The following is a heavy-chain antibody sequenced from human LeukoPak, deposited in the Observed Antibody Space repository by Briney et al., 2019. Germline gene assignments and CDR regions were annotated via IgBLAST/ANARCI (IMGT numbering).Heavy chain of an antibody. V-gene: IGHV4-59*01. D-gene: IGHD6-19*01. CDR1: GGSISSDY. J-gene: IGHJ4*02. Sequence: SEALSLTCTVSGGSISSDYWSWIRQPPGKGLEWIGYIYYSGRTNSNPSLKSRVTISVDTSNNQISLKLSSVTAADTAIYYCAREGGWLAPFDYWGQGTLVTVSS. CDR3: AREGGWLAPFDY. CDR2: IYYSGRT.